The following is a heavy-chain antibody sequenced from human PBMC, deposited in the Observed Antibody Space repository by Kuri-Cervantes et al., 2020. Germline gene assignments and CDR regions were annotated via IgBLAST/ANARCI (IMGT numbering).Heavy chain of an antibody. CDR2: MNPNSGNT. V-gene: IGHV1-8*01. CDR1: GYTFTSYD. CDR3: ARVRSEWELPRYYYYGMDV. J-gene: IGHJ6*02. Sequence: ASVKVSCKASGYTFTSYDINWVRQATGQGLEWMGWMNPNSGNTGYAQKFQGRVTMTRNTSISTAYMELSSLRSEDTAVYYCARVRSEWELPRYYYYGMDVWGQGTTVTVSS. D-gene: IGHD1-26*01.